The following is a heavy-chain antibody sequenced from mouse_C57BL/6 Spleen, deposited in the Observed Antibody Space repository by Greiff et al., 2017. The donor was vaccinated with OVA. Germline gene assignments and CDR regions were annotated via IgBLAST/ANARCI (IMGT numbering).Heavy chain of an antibody. Sequence: QVQLKESGAELVRPGSSVKLSCKASGYTFTSYWMDWVKQRPGQGLEWIGNIYPSDSETHYNQKFKDKATLTVDKSSSTAYMQLSSLTSEDSAVYYCAREEAYYSNYYAMDYWGQGTSVTVSS. J-gene: IGHJ4*01. CDR2: IYPSDSET. D-gene: IGHD2-5*01. V-gene: IGHV1-61*01. CDR3: AREEAYYSNYYAMDY. CDR1: GYTFTSYW.